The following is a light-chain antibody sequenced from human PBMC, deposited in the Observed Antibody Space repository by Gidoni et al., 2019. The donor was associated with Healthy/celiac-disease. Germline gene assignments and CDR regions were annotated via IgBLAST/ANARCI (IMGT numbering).Light chain of an antibody. J-gene: IGKJ1*01. CDR2: WAS. V-gene: IGKV4-1*01. CDR1: QSVLYSSNNKNY. CDR3: QQYYSTPRT. Sequence: GSLGERATINCKSSQSVLYSSNNKNYLAWYQQKPGQPPKLLIYWASTRESGVPDRFSGSGSGTDFTLTISSLQAEDGAVYYCQQYYSTPRTFGQGTKVEIK.